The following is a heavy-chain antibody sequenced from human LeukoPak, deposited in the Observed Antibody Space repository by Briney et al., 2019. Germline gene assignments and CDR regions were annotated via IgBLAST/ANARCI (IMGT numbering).Heavy chain of an antibody. CDR1: GYTFTDYY. Sequence: ASVKVSCKASGYTFTDYYMHWVRQAPGQGLEWVGWINPNSGGTRYAQKFQGRVTMTRDTSISTAYMELSSLRSDDTAAYYCARGLSLDVWGQGTTVTVSS. CDR3: ARGLSLDV. CDR2: INPNSGGT. J-gene: IGHJ6*02. D-gene: IGHD3-16*01. V-gene: IGHV1-2*02.